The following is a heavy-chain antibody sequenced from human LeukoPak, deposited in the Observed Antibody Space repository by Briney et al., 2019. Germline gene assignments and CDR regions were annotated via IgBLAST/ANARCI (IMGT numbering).Heavy chain of an antibody. D-gene: IGHD5-12*01. CDR2: ISWNSGSI. CDR3: AKDTVATAPYDAFDI. Sequence: PGGSLRLSCAASGFTFDDYAMHWVRRAPGKGLEWVSGISWNSGSIGYADSVKGRFTISRDDAKNSLYLQMNSLRAEDTALYYCAKDTVATAPYDAFDIWGQGTMVTVSS. J-gene: IGHJ3*02. CDR1: GFTFDDYA. V-gene: IGHV3-9*01.